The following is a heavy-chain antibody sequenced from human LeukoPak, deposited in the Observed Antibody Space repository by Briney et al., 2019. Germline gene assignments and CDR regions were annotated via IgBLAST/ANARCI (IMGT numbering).Heavy chain of an antibody. J-gene: IGHJ4*02. CDR1: GYTFTHHG. CDR2: ISCYNGDT. CDR3: ARDPSNSSGYHAHFDS. V-gene: IGHV1-18*01. D-gene: IGHD3-22*01. Sequence: GASVKVSCKASGYTFTHHGISWVRQAPEQGLEWMGWISCYNGDTMYAQNVQGRVTMTTETSTRTAYIELRSLRSDDTAMYYCARDPSNSSGYHAHFDSWGQGTLVTVSS.